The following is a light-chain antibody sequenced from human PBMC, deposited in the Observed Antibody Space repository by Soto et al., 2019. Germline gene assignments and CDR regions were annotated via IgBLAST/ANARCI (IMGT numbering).Light chain of an antibody. CDR1: SSNIGAGYD. J-gene: IGLJ1*01. CDR2: GNS. V-gene: IGLV1-40*01. Sequence: QSVLPQPPSVSGAPGQRVTISCTGSSSNIGAGYDVHWYQQLPGTAPKLLIYGNSNRPSGVPDRFSGSKSGTSASLAITGLQAEDEADYYCQSYDSSLSGRVFGTGTKVTV. CDR3: QSYDSSLSGRV.